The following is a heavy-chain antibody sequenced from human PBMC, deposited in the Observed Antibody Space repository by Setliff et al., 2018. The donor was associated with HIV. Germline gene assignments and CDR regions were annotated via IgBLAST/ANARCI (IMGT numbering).Heavy chain of an antibody. CDR1: GYTFSSYW. D-gene: IGHD2-15*01. J-gene: IGHJ6*03. Sequence: SLKISCKGSGYTFSSYWIGWVRQMPGKGLEWMGIIYPGDSDTRYSPSFQGQVTISADKSTNTAYLQWTGLKASDTAMYYCARLPNAATYQSYYMDVWGEGTTVTVSS. CDR2: IYPGDSDT. V-gene: IGHV5-51*01. CDR3: ARLPNAATYQSYYMDV.